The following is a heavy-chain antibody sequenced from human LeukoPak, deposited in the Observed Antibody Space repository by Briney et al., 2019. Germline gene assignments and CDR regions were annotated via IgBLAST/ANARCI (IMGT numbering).Heavy chain of an antibody. CDR1: GFTFSSYE. CDR3: AREGEGQQLAAGFDP. J-gene: IGHJ5*02. D-gene: IGHD6-13*01. V-gene: IGHV3-48*03. Sequence: QPGGSLRLSCAASGFTFSSYEMNWVRQAPGKGLEWVSYISSSGSTIYYADSVKGRFTISRDNAKNSLYLQMNSLRAEDTAVYYCAREGEGQQLAAGFDPWGQGTLVTVSS. CDR2: ISSSGSTI.